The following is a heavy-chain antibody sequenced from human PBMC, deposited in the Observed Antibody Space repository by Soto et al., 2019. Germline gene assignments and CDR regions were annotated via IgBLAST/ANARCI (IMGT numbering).Heavy chain of an antibody. Sequence: QVQLVQSGAEVRQPASSVKVSCKTSGGTFSSYAISWVRQAPGQGLEWMGGIVPIVDTSTYAQKFQGRVTMTAYESTSTVYMELSSLRSDDTAVYYCVSVVAIPGYPDNWGQGTLVTVSS. J-gene: IGHJ4*02. CDR2: IVPIVDTS. CDR3: VSVVAIPGYPDN. CDR1: GGTFSSYA. D-gene: IGHD5-12*01. V-gene: IGHV1-69*12.